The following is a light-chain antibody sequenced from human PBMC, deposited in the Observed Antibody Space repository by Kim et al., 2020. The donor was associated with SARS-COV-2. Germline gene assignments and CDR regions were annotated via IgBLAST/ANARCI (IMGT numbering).Light chain of an antibody. CDR1: KLGDKY. V-gene: IGLV3-1*01. CDR3: QAWDSSTAGV. Sequence: SYELTQPPSVSVSPGQTASITCSGDKLGDKYACWYQQKPGQSPVLVIYQDSKRPSGIPERFSGYNSGNTATLTISGTQAMEEADYYCQAWDSSTAGVFGGGTQLTVL. J-gene: IGLJ3*02. CDR2: QDS.